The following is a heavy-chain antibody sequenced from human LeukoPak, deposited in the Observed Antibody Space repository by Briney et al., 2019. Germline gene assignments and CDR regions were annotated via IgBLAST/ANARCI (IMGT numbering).Heavy chain of an antibody. V-gene: IGHV3-21*01. J-gene: IGHJ4*02. CDR2: ISSSSNYI. CDR3: ARVGTRAD. CDR1: GFTFSDYY. D-gene: IGHD1-1*01. Sequence: GGSLRLSCAASGFTFSDYYMNWVRQAPGKGLEWVSSISSSSNYIHYADSLKGRFTISRDNANNSLYLQMNSLRAEDTAVYYCARVGTRADWGQGTLVTVSS.